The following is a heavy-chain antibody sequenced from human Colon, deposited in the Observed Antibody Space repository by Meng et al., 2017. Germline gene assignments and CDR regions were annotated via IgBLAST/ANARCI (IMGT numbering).Heavy chain of an antibody. J-gene: IGHJ4*02. CDR1: GDYIRSSNW. CDR3: ARVIYASGNMAHLDY. D-gene: IGHD2/OR15-2a*01. CDR2: VYHSGST. Sequence: VPLEEVGPGLVKASGTLSLTCAGSGDYIRSSNWWSWVRQPPGRGLEWIGEVYHSGSTNYNPSLKNRVTMTVDKSKNEFSLTLSSVTAADTAFYYCARVIYASGNMAHLDYWGPGTLVTVSS. V-gene: IGHV4-4*02.